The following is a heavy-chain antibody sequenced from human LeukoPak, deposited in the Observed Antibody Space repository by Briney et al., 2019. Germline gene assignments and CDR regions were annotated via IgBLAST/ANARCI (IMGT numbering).Heavy chain of an antibody. CDR1: GGTFSSYA. CDR3: ASPQGVAAAGTGGAFDI. D-gene: IGHD6-13*01. J-gene: IGHJ3*02. CDR2: IIPIFGTA. V-gene: IGHV1-69*13. Sequence: SVKVSCKASGGTFSSYAISWVRQAPGQGLEWMGGIIPIFGTANYAQKFQGRVTITADESTSTAYMELSSLRSEDTAVYYCASPQGVAAAGTGGAFDIWGQGTMVTVSS.